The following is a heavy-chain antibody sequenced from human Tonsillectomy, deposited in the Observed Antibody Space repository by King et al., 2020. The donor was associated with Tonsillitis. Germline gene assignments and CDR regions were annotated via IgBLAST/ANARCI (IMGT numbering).Heavy chain of an antibody. V-gene: IGHV3-30*18. J-gene: IGHJ5*02. Sequence: VQLVESGGGVVQPGRSLRLSCAASGFSFRSYGRHWVRQAPGKGLGGVAVISYDGINKYYADSGRGRFTISREDSKNTLFLQMDTLTSEETAVYYCVKVSHSVITMSRGVAHWCQGPLVTVSS. CDR2: ISYDGINK. CDR3: VKVSHSVITMSRGVAH. CDR1: GFSFRSYG. D-gene: IGHD3-10*01.